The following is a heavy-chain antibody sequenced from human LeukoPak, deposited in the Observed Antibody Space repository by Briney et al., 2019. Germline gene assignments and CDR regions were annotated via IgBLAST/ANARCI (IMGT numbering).Heavy chain of an antibody. V-gene: IGHV4-39*01. CDR2: ISYGGST. J-gene: IGHJ4*02. Sequence: SETLSLTCTVSGGSISSNSNYWAWIRQPPGRGLEWIGSISYGGSTYYNPSLESRVTISVDTSKNQFSLRLSSVTAADTAVYYCARQALWFFDHWGQGTLVTVSS. CDR1: GGSISSNSNY. CDR3: ARQALWFFDH. D-gene: IGHD2-21*01.